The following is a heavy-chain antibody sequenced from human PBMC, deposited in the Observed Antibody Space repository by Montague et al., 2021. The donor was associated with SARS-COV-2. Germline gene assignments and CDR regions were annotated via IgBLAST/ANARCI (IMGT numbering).Heavy chain of an antibody. CDR1: GASVGSSD. J-gene: IGHJ3*02. V-gene: IGHV4-59*02. CDR2: FYSVGST. CDR3: ARETMTADAFDI. D-gene: IGHD1-14*01. Sequence: SETLSLTCTVSGASVGSSDWGWIRQSPGKGLEWIGYFYSVGSTDYNSSLKSRATISRDTSKNQFSLKVRSVTVADTAVYYCARETMTADAFDIWGQGTMVTVSS.